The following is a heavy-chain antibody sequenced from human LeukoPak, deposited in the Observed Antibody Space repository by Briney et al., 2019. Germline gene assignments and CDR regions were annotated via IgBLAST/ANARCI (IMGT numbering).Heavy chain of an antibody. CDR1: GFTFSSYS. CDR3: ARTGGDYGDWFDP. D-gene: IGHD4-17*01. CDR2: ISSSSSYI. V-gene: IGHV3-21*01. J-gene: IGHJ5*02. Sequence: GGSLRLSCAASGFTFSSYSMNWVRQAPGKGLEWVSSISSSSSYIYYADSVKGRFTIPRDNAKNSLYLQMNSLRAEDTAVYYCARTGGDYGDWFDPWGQGTLVTVSS.